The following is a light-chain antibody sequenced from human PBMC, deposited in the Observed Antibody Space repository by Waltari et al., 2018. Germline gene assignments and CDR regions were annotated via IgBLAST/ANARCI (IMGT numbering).Light chain of an antibody. J-gene: IGKJ3*01. CDR1: QSIANY. CDR2: DAS. CDR3: QQSYSVPRGGFA. Sequence: DIQMTQSPSSLSASVGGRISITCRASQSIANYLNWYQQKPGKAPDLLIYDASYLFSGVPSRFMGSGSGTDFTLTIDSLQPEDFATYYCQQSYSVPRGGFAFGPGTKVDIK. V-gene: IGKV1-39*01.